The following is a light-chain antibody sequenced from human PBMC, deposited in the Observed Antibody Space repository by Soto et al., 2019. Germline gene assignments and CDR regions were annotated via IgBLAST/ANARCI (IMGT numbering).Light chain of an antibody. CDR3: QQYNNWPRT. CDR2: GAS. Sequence: EILLTQSPGALAVSPGEVATLSCRASQSVSNNYLAWFQQKPGQAPRLLIYGASTRATGIPARFSGSGSGTEFILTISSLQSEDFGVYYCQQYNNWPRTFGQGTKVDIK. J-gene: IGKJ1*01. CDR1: QSVSNN. V-gene: IGKV3D-15*01.